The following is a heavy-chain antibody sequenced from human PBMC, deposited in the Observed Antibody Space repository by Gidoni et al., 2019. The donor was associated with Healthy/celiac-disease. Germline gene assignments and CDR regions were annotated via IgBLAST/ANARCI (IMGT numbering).Heavy chain of an antibody. Sequence: EVQLVESGGGLVQPGGSLRLSCAASGFTFSSYWMSWVRQAPGKGLEWVANIKQDGSEKYYVDSVKGRFTISRDNAKNSLYLQMNSLRAEDTAVYYCARAARVLTMIVAPRGYGAFDIWGQGTMVTVSS. CDR1: GFTFSSYW. J-gene: IGHJ3*02. V-gene: IGHV3-7*01. CDR3: ARAARVLTMIVAPRGYGAFDI. CDR2: IKQDGSEK. D-gene: IGHD3-22*01.